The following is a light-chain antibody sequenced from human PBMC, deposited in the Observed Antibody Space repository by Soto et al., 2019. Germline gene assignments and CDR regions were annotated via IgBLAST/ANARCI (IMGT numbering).Light chain of an antibody. Sequence: QSVLTQPASVSGSPGQSITISCTGTSNDVGLYNYVSWYQQHPGKAPKLMIYDVTERPSGVSNRFSGSKSGNTASLTISGLQAEDGGDYYCSSYTISTTYVFGTGTKVTAL. CDR1: SNDVGLYNY. V-gene: IGLV2-14*03. CDR3: SSYTISTTYV. J-gene: IGLJ1*01. CDR2: DVT.